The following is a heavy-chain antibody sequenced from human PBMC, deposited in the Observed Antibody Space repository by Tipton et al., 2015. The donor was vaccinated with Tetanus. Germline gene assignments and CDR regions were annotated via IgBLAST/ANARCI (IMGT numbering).Heavy chain of an antibody. J-gene: IGHJ6*02. V-gene: IGHV4-59*01. CDR3: ARDWEGGYGMDV. Sequence: TLSLTCTVSSGPMNNFYWTWIRQPPGKGLEWIGHVYFSGTTSYNPSLKSRVTMSLDTSKNLFSLRLTAVTAADTAVYYCARDWEGGYGMDVWDQGP. CDR1: SGPMNNFY. D-gene: IGHD1-26*01. CDR2: VYFSGTT.